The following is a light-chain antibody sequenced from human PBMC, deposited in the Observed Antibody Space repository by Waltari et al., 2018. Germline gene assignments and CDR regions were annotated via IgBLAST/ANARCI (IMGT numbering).Light chain of an antibody. J-gene: IGKJ1*01. CDR1: AGVSRA. CDR2: GAS. V-gene: IGKV3-20*01. CDR3: QHYLRVPVT. Sequence: EIVLPQSPGTLSLSVGERATVSCRASAGVSRALAWYQQKPGQAPRLLIYGASTRATGIPDRFSGSGSGTDVSLTISRLEADDFAVYYCQHYLRVPVTFGQGTTVEI.